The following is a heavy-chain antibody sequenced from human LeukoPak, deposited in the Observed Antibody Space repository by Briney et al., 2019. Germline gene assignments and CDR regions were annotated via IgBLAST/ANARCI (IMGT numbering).Heavy chain of an antibody. CDR3: ARGEQLGRDFDY. V-gene: IGHV4-4*07. CDR2: IYTSGST. D-gene: IGHD6-6*01. Sequence: SETLSLTCTVSGGSISSYYWSWIRQPAGKGLEWIGRIYTSGSTNYNPSLKSRVTISVDKSKNQFSLKLSSVTAADTAVYYCARGEQLGRDFDYWGQGTLVTVSS. CDR1: GGSISSYY. J-gene: IGHJ4*02.